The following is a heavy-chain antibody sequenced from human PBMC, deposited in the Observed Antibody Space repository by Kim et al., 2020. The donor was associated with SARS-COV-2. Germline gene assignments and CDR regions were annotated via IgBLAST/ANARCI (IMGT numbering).Heavy chain of an antibody. CDR3: SRHGSGSYPQHPYYYGMDV. V-gene: IGHV4-59*08. CDR1: GGSISSYY. Sequence: SETLSLTCTVSGGSISSYYWSWIRQPPGKGLEWIGYIYNSGSTNYNPSLKSRVTISVDTSKNQFSLRLSSVTAADTAAYYCSRHGSGSYPQHPYYYGMDVWGHGTTVTVSS. CDR2: IYNSGST. J-gene: IGHJ6*02. D-gene: IGHD3-10*01.